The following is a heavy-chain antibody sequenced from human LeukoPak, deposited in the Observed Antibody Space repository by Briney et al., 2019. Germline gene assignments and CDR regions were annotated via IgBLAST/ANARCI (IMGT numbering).Heavy chain of an antibody. Sequence: GGSRRLSCAASGFTFSTDVMSWVRQAPGKGLECVSAISGSGGNTYYADAVKGRFTISRDNSKNMLYLQMNSLRAEDTAVYYCAKVSGRIQIWPQPFGDGMDVWGQGTTVTVSS. V-gene: IGHV3-23*01. CDR3: AKVSGRIQIWPQPFGDGMDV. CDR2: ISGSGGNT. CDR1: GFTFSTDV. J-gene: IGHJ6*02. D-gene: IGHD5-18*01.